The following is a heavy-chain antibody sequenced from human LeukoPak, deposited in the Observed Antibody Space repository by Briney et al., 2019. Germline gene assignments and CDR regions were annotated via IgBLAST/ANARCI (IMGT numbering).Heavy chain of an antibody. CDR2: ISGSAYST. V-gene: IGHV3-23*01. CDR1: GFTFSSYA. D-gene: IGHD6-19*01. Sequence: GGSLRLSCAASGFTFSSYAMSWVRRAPGKVLEWVSAISGSAYSTYYADSVKGRFTISRDNSKNTLYLQMNSLRAEDTAVYYCAKETVAAPPIDYWGQGTLVTVSS. CDR3: AKETVAAPPIDY. J-gene: IGHJ4*02.